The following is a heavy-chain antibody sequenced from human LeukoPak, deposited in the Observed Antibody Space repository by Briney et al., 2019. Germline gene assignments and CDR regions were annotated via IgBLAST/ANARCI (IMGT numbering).Heavy chain of an antibody. Sequence: GGSLRLTCAASGFTFSNAWMSWVRQAPGKGLEWVGRIKSKTDGGTTDYAAPVKGRFTISRDDSKNTLYLQMNSLKTEDTAVYYCTTDSYYYDSSGLGLVDYWGQGTLVTVSS. D-gene: IGHD3-22*01. J-gene: IGHJ4*02. CDR1: GFTFSNAW. CDR2: IKSKTDGGTT. CDR3: TTDSYYYDSSGLGLVDY. V-gene: IGHV3-15*01.